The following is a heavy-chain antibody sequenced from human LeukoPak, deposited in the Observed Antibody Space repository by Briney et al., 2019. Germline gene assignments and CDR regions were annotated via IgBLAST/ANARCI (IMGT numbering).Heavy chain of an antibody. CDR1: GYNFTRYG. D-gene: IGHD2-15*01. CDR3: ARDSRCSGGSCYSGNHYGMDV. J-gene: IGHJ6*02. Sequence: ASVKLSCKASGYNFTRYGISWVRQAPGQGLEGMGWISAYDGKTNYAQTFQGRVTMSTDTSTSTGYMELRSLRSDDTAVYYCARDSRCSGGSCYSGNHYGMDVWGQGTTVTVSS. CDR2: ISAYDGKT. V-gene: IGHV1-18*01.